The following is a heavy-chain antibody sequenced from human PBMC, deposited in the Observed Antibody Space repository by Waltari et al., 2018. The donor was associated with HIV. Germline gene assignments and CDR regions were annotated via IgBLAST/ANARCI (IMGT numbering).Heavy chain of an antibody. CDR1: GFTFTSYS. CDR2: ISSSSSQI. J-gene: IGHJ4*02. V-gene: IGHV3-21*02. CDR3: ARDSPRLSGTSRFDY. D-gene: IGHD1-7*01. Sequence: EVRLVESGGGLVKPGGSLRLSCEASGFTFTSYSMNWVRQAPGKGLEWVSLISSSSSQIYYTDSLKGRFTISRDNAKNSLYLQMNSLRADDTAIYYCARDSPRLSGTSRFDYWGRGTLVTVSS.